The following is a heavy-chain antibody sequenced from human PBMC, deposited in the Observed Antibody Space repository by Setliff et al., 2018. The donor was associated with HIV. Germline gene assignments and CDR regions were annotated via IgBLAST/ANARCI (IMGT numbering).Heavy chain of an antibody. D-gene: IGHD3-10*01. V-gene: IGHV4-39*07. CDR3: ARELLRSWDDSENSYKPYYFDY. Sequence: SETLSLTCTVSGGSISNSRYYWSWIRQPPGKGLEWIGSIYYSGSTYYNPSLKSRVTISVDTSKNQFSLKLSSVTAADTAVYYCARELLRSWDDSENSYKPYYFDYWGQGTLVTVSS. CDR1: GGSISNSRYY. J-gene: IGHJ4*02. CDR2: IYYSGST.